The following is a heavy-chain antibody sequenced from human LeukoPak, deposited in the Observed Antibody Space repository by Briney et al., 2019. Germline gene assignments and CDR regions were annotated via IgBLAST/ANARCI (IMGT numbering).Heavy chain of an antibody. V-gene: IGHV4-34*01. CDR3: ARVYLANDAFDV. J-gene: IGHJ3*01. CDR2: INHSGST. Sequence: SETLSLTCAVYGGFFSGYYWNWIRQPPGKGLEWIGEINHSGSTSYNPSFKSRVTISVDTSKNQFSLKLSSVTAADTAVYYCARVYLANDAFDVWGQGTMVTVSS. D-gene: IGHD2/OR15-2a*01. CDR1: GGFFSGYY.